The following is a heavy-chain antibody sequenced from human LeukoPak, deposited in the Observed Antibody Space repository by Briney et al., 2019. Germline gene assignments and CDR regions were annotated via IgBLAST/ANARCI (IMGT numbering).Heavy chain of an antibody. Sequence: PSETLSLTCAVYGGSFSGYYWSWIRQPPGKGLEWIGEINHSGSTNYNPSLKSRVTISADTSKNQFSLKLSSVTAADTAVYYCARVDGGVVPAAISSPHFDYWGQGTLVTVSS. D-gene: IGHD2-2*02. V-gene: IGHV4-34*01. CDR3: ARVDGGVVPAAISSPHFDY. CDR1: GGSFSGYY. CDR2: INHSGST. J-gene: IGHJ4*02.